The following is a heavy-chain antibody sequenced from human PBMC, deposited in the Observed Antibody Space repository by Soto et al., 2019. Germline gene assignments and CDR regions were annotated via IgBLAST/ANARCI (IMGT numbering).Heavy chain of an antibody. CDR3: ARGAEETDNFFDC. V-gene: IGHV3-21*06. D-gene: IGHD1-1*01. CDR1: GFTFSSFD. J-gene: IGHJ4*02. Sequence: GGSLRLSCATSGFTFSSFDMDWVRQAPGKGLEWVSYIHRASTSIYYADSVRGRFTISRDNAKSSLYLQMSSLTAEDPAVYYCARGAEETDNFFDCWGQGALVTVSS. CDR2: IHRASTSI.